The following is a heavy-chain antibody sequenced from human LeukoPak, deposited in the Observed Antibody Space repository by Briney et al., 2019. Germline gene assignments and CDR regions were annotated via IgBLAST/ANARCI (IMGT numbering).Heavy chain of an antibody. CDR3: ARGGVYSNGWYEFDS. J-gene: IGHJ4*02. V-gene: IGHV1-8*01. CDR1: GYSFTSYN. Sequence: ASVQVSCKASGYSFTSYNINWVRQATGQGPEWMGWMSPNSGNTGYAQKFKDRFTMTRDTSISTAYMELNSLSSEDTAVYFCARGGVYSNGWYEFDSWGQGTVVTVSP. CDR2: MSPNSGNT. D-gene: IGHD6-19*01.